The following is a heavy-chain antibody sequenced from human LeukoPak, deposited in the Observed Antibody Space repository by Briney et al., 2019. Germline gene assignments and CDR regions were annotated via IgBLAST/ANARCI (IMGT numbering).Heavy chain of an antibody. CDR2: ISSSSSYI. CDR1: GFTFSSYS. CDR3: ARDREGAAFSAFDI. J-gene: IGHJ3*02. Sequence: GGSLRLSCAASGFTFSSYSMNWVRQAPGKGLEWVSSISSSSSYIYYADSVKGRFTISRDNAKNSLYLQMNSLRAEDTAVYYCARDREGAAFSAFDIWGQGTMVTVSS. V-gene: IGHV3-21*01. D-gene: IGHD1-26*01.